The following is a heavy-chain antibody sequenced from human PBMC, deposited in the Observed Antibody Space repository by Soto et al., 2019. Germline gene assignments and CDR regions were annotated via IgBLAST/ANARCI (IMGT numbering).Heavy chain of an antibody. CDR2: IYYSGST. CDR1: GGSISSGYYY. D-gene: IGHD3-16*02. J-gene: IGHJ5*02. V-gene: IGHV4-30-4*01. Sequence: SETLSLTCTVSGGSISSGYYYWSWIRQPPGKGLEWIGYIYYSGSTYYNPSLKSRVTISVDMSKNQFSLKLSSVTAADTAVYYCAISIHKGYDYVWGSYRHNWFDPWGQGTLVTVSS. CDR3: AISIHKGYDYVWGSYRHNWFDP.